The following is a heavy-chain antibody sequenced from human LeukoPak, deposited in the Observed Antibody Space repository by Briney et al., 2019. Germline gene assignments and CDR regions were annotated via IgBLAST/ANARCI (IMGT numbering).Heavy chain of an antibody. V-gene: IGHV3-66*02. Sequence: GGSLRLSCAASGFTVSSHYMSWVRQAPGKGLEWVSVIYSGGTTHYADSVKGRFTISRDNSKNTLYLQMHSLRAEDTAVYYCARDCSGGSCFFDYWGQGTLVTVSS. D-gene: IGHD2-15*01. CDR1: GFTVSSHY. J-gene: IGHJ4*02. CDR2: IYSGGTT. CDR3: ARDCSGGSCFFDY.